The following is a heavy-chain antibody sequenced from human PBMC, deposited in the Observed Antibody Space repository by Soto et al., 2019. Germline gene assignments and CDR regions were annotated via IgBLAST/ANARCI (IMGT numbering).Heavy chain of an antibody. Sequence: EVQLVESGEGLVQPGGSLRLSCAASGFTFSSYWMHWVRQAPGKGLVWVSRINSDGSSTSYADSVKGRFTISRDNAKNTLYLQMNSLRAEDTAVYYCARDAGFWSGYYYYMDVWGKGTTVTVSS. V-gene: IGHV3-74*01. CDR3: ARDAGFWSGYYYYMDV. J-gene: IGHJ6*03. D-gene: IGHD3-3*01. CDR2: INSDGSST. CDR1: GFTFSSYW.